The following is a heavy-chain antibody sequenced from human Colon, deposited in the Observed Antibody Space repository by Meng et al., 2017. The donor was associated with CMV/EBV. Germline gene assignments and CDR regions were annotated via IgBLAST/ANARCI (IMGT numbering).Heavy chain of an antibody. CDR1: GESMTSHY. J-gene: IGHJ4*02. CDR3: ARGVGHATNNSLDS. D-gene: IGHD1-1*01. V-gene: IGHV4-59*11. CDR2: VYYSGSA. Sequence: GSLRLSCSVSGESMTSHYWTWIRQPPGKGLEWMGHVYYSGSATYSPSLRSRITISIDTSRNQFSLNLRSVTAADTAMYFCARGVGHATNNSLDSWGQGTLVTVSS.